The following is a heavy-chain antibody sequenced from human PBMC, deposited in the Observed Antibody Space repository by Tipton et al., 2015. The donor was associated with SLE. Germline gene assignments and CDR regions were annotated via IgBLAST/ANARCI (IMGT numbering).Heavy chain of an antibody. J-gene: IGHJ6*03. CDR1: GGSISSYY. CDR3: ARSQQLSYMDV. CDR2: IYYSAST. Sequence: TLSLTCTVSGGSISSYYWSWIRQPPGKGLEWIGYIYYSASTNYNPSLKSRVTISVDTSKNQFSLKLSSVTAADTAVYYCARSQQLSYMDVWGKGTTVTVSS. D-gene: IGHD6-13*01. V-gene: IGHV4-59*01.